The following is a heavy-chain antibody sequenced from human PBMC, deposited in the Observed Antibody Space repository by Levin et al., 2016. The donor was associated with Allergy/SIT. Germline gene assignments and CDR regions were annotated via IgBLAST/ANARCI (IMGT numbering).Heavy chain of an antibody. Sequence: PGKGLEWVSYISSSGSTIYYADSVKGRFTISRDNAKNSLYLQMNSLRAEDTAVYYCASLSNAGFDPWGQGTLVTVSS. V-gene: IGHV3-48*03. CDR3: ASLSNAGFDP. CDR2: ISSSGSTI. J-gene: IGHJ5*02. D-gene: IGHD4-11*01.